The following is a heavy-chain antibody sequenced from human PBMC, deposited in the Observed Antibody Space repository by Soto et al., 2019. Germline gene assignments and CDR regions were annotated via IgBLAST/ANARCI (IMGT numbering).Heavy chain of an antibody. CDR3: ARHYGDGYDYVDY. J-gene: IGHJ4*02. V-gene: IGHV4-59*01. Sequence: PSETLSLTCTVSGGSISSYYWSWIRQPPGKGLEWIGYIYYTGLSNSNPSLKSRVTISVDTSEKQFSLKLSSVTAADTAVYYCARHYGDGYDYVDYWGQGTRVTVSS. D-gene: IGHD5-12*01. CDR2: IYYTGLS. CDR1: GGSISSYY.